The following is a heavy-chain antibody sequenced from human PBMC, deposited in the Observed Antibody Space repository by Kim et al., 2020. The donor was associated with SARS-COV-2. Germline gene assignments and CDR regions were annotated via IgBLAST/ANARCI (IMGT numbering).Heavy chain of an antibody. CDR3: TTDYYGSGSHRGSGAFDI. D-gene: IGHD3-10*01. CDR2: IRSKAYGGTT. Sequence: GGSLRLSCTASGFTFGDYAMSWFRQAPGKGLEWVGFIRSKAYGGTTEYAASVKGRFTISRDDSKSIAYLQMNSLKTEDTAVYYCTTDYYGSGSHRGSGAFDIWGQGTMVTVSS. J-gene: IGHJ3*02. V-gene: IGHV3-49*03. CDR1: GFTFGDYA.